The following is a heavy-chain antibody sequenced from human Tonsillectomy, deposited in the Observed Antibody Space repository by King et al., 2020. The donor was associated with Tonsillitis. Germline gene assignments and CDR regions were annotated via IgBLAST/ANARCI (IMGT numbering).Heavy chain of an antibody. CDR2: IRYDGSTK. J-gene: IGHJ4*02. CDR1: GFTFCSCA. CDR3: AKANTSVPFDY. Sequence: QLVESGGGVVQPGGSLRLSCAASGFTFCSCAMHWVRQAPGKGLEWVAFIRYDGSTKYYADSVRGRFTISRDNSKNTLYLQMNSLRAEDTAVYYCAKANTSVPFDYWGQGTLVTVSS. V-gene: IGHV3-30*02. D-gene: IGHD2/OR15-2a*01.